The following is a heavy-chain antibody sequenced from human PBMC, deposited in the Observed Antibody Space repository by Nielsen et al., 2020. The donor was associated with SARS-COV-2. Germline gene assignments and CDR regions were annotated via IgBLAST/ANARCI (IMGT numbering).Heavy chain of an antibody. CDR3: AKNGGADIAVVPAAIVSCFDI. D-gene: IGHD2-2*01. Sequence: GGSLRLSCAASGFMFSPHGMHWVRQAPGKGPEWVAVISYDGSNKYYADSVKGRFTISRDNYKNTLYLQMNSLGAEDTAVYYCAKNGGADIAVVPAAIVSCFDIWGQGTVVTVSS. V-gene: IGHV3-30*18. CDR1: GFMFSPHG. CDR2: ISYDGSNK. J-gene: IGHJ3*02.